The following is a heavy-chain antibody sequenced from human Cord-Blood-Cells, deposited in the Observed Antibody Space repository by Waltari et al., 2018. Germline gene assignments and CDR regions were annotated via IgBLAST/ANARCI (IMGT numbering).Heavy chain of an antibody. J-gene: IGHJ3*02. D-gene: IGHD6-13*01. CDR1: GDRVSSKSAA. V-gene: IGHV6-1*01. Sequence: QVQLQQSGPGLVKPSQTLSLTCAIPGDRVSSKSAAWNWYRTSPSRGLEWLGRTYYRSKWYNDYAVSVKSRITINPDTSKNQFSLQLNSVTPEDTAVYYCARDQLGRDDAFDIWGQGTMVTVSS. CDR3: ARDQLGRDDAFDI. CDR2: TYYRSKWYN.